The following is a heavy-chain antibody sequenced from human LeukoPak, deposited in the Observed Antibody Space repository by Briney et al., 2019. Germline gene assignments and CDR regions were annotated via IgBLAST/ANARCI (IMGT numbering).Heavy chain of an antibody. Sequence: GGSLRLSCAASGFTFSGYEMTWVRQAPGKGLEWVSYIGRSGTTMFNADSVKGRFTISRDDAKNSLYLQMNSLRAEDTAVYYCARKDPTPLSHFDYWGQGTLVTVSS. J-gene: IGHJ4*02. CDR2: IGRSGTTM. CDR3: ARKDPTPLSHFDY. CDR1: GFTFSGYE. V-gene: IGHV3-48*03. D-gene: IGHD2-15*01.